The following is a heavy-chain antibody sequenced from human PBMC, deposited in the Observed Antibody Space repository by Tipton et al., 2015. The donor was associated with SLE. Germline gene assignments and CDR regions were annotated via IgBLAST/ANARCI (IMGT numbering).Heavy chain of an antibody. V-gene: IGHV4-59*01. J-gene: IGHJ4*02. Sequence: TLSLTCTISGGSISTYFWSWIRQPPGKGLEWIGYVYYSGSTHYNPSLTSRVSMSVDTSKNQFSLKLTSVTAADTAVYYCTRDNWVFTTTGTMVWGQGTLVTVSS. CDR3: TRDNWVFTTTGTMV. CDR1: GGSISTYF. CDR2: VYYSGST. D-gene: IGHD1-1*01.